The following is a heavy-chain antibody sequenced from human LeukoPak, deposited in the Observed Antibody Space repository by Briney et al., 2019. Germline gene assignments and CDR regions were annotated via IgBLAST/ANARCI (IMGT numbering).Heavy chain of an antibody. CDR2: FYSSGST. CDR1: GGSISSYY. J-gene: IGHJ4*02. D-gene: IGHD3-22*01. CDR3: ARGYYDAALDY. V-gene: IGHV4-4*07. Sequence: ASETLSLTCTVSGGSISSYYWNWIRQPAGKGLEWIGRFYSSGSTNYNPSLKSRVTISVDKSKNQFSLKLSSVTAADTAVYYCARGYYDAALDYWGQGTLVTVSS.